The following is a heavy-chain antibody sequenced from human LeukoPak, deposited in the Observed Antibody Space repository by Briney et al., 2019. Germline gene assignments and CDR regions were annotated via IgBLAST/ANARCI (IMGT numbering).Heavy chain of an antibody. Sequence: SETLSLTCTVSGGSISSYYWSWIRQPPGKGLEWIGYIYYSGNTNYNPSLKGRVTISLDTSKNQFSLRLSSVTAADTAVYYCARDPNSALWGQGTLVTVSS. J-gene: IGHJ4*02. CDR3: ARDPNSAL. CDR2: IYYSGNT. V-gene: IGHV4-59*12. CDR1: GGSISSYY. D-gene: IGHD4-23*01.